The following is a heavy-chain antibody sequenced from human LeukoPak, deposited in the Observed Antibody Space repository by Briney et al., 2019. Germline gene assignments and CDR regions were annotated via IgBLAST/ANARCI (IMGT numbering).Heavy chain of an antibody. J-gene: IGHJ6*02. V-gene: IGHV1-8*01. D-gene: IGHD2-2*01. CDR1: GYTFTSYD. CDR3: AREPGDIVVVPAAVYYYYYGMDV. CDR2: MNPNSGNT. Sequence: ASVKVSCKASGYTFTSYDINWVRQATGQGLEWMGWMNPNSGNTGYAQKFRGRVTMTRNTSISTAYMELSSLRSEDTAVYYCAREPGDIVVVPAAVYYYYYGMDVWGQGTTVTVSS.